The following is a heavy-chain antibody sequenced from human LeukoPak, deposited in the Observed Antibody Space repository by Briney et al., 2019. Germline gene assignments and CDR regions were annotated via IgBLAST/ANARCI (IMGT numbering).Heavy chain of an antibody. V-gene: IGHV1-69*13. CDR1: GGTFSSYA. D-gene: IGHD5-18*01. CDR3: ASPGEDTAMVYIFDY. CDR2: IIPIFGTA. J-gene: IGHJ4*02. Sequence: ASVKVSCKASGGTFSSYAISWVRQAPGQGLEWMGGIIPIFGTANYAQKFRGRVTITADESTSTAYMELSSLRSEDTAVYYCASPGEDTAMVYIFDYWGQGTLVTVSS.